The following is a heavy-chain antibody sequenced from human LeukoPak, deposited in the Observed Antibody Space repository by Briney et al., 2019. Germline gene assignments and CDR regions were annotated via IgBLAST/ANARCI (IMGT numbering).Heavy chain of an antibody. D-gene: IGHD2-2*01. V-gene: IGHV3-30*02. Sequence: GGSLRLSCAASGFTFSSYGMHWVRQAPGKGLEWVAFIRYDGSNKYYADSVKGRFTISRDNSKNTLYLQMNSLRAEDTAVYYCAKEWHPFVVVPAAYNWFDPWGQGTLVTVSS. CDR3: AKEWHPFVVVPAAYNWFDP. CDR2: IRYDGSNK. CDR1: GFTFSSYG. J-gene: IGHJ5*02.